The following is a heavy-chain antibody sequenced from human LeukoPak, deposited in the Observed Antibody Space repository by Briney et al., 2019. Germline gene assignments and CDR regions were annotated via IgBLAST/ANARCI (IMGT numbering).Heavy chain of an antibody. V-gene: IGHV4-4*02. J-gene: IGHJ3*02. CDR1: GGSISSSNW. Sequence: PSETLSLTCAVSGGSISSSNWWSWVRQPPGKGLEWIGEIYHSGSTNHNPSLKSRVTISVDKSKNQFSLKLSSVTAADTAVYYCASKVSSGWYRNGAFDIWGQGTMVTVSS. CDR3: ASKVSSGWYRNGAFDI. CDR2: IYHSGST. D-gene: IGHD6-19*01.